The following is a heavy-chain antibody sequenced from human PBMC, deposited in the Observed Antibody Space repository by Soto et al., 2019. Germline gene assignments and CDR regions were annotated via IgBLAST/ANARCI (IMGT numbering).Heavy chain of an antibody. V-gene: IGHV2-5*02. CDR1: GLSLSTTGVG. J-gene: IGHJ6*02. CDR2: IYWDDDK. D-gene: IGHD2-21*02. Sequence: QITLKESGPTLVKPTQTLTLTCTFSGLSLSTTGVGVGWIRQPPGKALEWLALIYWDDDKRSSTSLKSRLTITKDTSKNQVVLTMTNMDPVDTAPYYCVQSRCGGDCLQSYSSHSYYGVDVWGQGTTVTVSS. CDR3: VQSRCGGDCLQSYSSHSYYGVDV.